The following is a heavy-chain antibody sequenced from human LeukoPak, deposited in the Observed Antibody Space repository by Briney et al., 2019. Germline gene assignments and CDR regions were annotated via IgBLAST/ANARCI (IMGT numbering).Heavy chain of an antibody. V-gene: IGHV3-30*18. J-gene: IGHJ4*02. CDR1: GFTFSSYG. CDR3: VKGRRGSSYVHYFDS. D-gene: IGHD5-18*01. CDR2: ISYDGSNK. Sequence: GRSLRLSCAASGFTFSSYGMHWVRQAPGKGLEWVAVISYDGSNKYYADSVKGRFTISRDNSKNTLYLQMNGLTTEDTGVYFCVKGRRGSSYVHYFDSWGQGTLVTVSS.